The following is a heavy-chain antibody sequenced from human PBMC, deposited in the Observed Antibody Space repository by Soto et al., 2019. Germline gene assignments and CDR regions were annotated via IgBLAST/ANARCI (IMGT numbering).Heavy chain of an antibody. CDR1: GGSISSGDYY. Sequence: VSLTCTVSGGSISSGDYYWSWIRQPPGKGLEWIGYIYSSGTTYYNPSLKSRVTISVDTSKNQFSLKLTSVTAADTAVYYCATTFGYNSGWYRFDYWGQGTLVTVSS. D-gene: IGHD6-19*01. CDR2: IYSSGTT. J-gene: IGHJ4*02. V-gene: IGHV4-30-4*01. CDR3: ATTFGYNSGWYRFDY.